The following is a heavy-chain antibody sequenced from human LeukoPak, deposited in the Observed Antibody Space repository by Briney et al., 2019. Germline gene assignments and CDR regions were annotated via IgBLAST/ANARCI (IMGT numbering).Heavy chain of an antibody. V-gene: IGHV1-24*01. CDR1: GYTLTELS. J-gene: IGHJ4*02. CDR2: FDPEDGET. CDR3: ATGYSGSYYSDY. Sequence: ASVKVSCKVSGYTLTELSMHWVRQAPGKGLEWMGGFDPEDGETIYAQKFQGRVTMTEDTSTDTAYMELSSLRSEDPAVYYCATGYSGSYYSDYWGQGTLVTVSS. D-gene: IGHD1-26*01.